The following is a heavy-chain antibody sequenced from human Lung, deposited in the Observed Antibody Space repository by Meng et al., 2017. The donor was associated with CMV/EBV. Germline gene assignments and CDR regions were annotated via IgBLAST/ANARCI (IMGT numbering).Heavy chain of an antibody. Sequence: ASXXVSXKASGYTFTSYGISWVRQAPGQGLEWMGWISAYNGNTNYAQKFQGRVTMTEDTSTNTAYMELSNLRSDDTAVYYYVTDDLCSGGDCSVGYWGQGTXVTVSS. CDR1: GYTFTSYG. CDR3: VTDDLCSGGDCSVGY. J-gene: IGHJ4*02. CDR2: ISAYNGNT. V-gene: IGHV1-18*01. D-gene: IGHD2-21*02.